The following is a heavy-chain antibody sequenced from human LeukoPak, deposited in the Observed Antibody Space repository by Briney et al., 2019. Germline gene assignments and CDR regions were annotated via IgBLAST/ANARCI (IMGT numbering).Heavy chain of an antibody. J-gene: IGHJ4*02. Sequence: SETLSLTCAVSGYSISSGYYWGWIRQPPGKGLEWIGSIYHSGSTYYNPSLKSRVTTSVDTSKNQFSLKLSSVTAADTAVYYCASMDYYGSGSYPPRVYFDYWGQGTLVTVSS. CDR3: ASMDYYGSGSYPPRVYFDY. CDR1: GYSISSGYY. D-gene: IGHD3-10*01. CDR2: IYHSGST. V-gene: IGHV4-38-2*01.